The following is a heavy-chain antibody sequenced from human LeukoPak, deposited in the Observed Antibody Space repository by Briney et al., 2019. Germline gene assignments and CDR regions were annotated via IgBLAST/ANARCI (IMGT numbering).Heavy chain of an antibody. D-gene: IGHD1-1*01. CDR3: ARNNNWNDHHMDV. CDR2: ISNSGSYI. CDR1: GFTFSSYT. J-gene: IGHJ6*03. Sequence: GGSLRLSCAASGFTFSSYTMNWVRQAPGKGLEWVSSISNSGSYIYYGDSVKGRFTISRDNSKNSLYLQMSSLRAEDTAVYYCARNNNWNDHHMDVWGKGTTVTISS. V-gene: IGHV3-21*01.